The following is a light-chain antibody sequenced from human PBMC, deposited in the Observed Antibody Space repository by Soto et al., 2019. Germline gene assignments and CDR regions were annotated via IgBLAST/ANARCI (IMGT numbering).Light chain of an antibody. V-gene: IGLV8-61*01. Sequence: QTVVPQESSFSVSPGGTVTLTCALTSGSVSDKSYATWFQQTPGQAPRTLIYNINTRSSGVPDRFSGSIVGNKAALTITGAHTTDESDYYCVLSLGNGLWVFGGGTKLTVL. CDR2: NIN. J-gene: IGLJ3*02. CDR3: VLSLGNGLWV. CDR1: SGSVSDKSY.